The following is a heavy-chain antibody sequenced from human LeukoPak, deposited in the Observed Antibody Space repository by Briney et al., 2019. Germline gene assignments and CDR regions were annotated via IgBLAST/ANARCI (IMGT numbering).Heavy chain of an antibody. D-gene: IGHD3-16*01. CDR2: IYPGDSDT. CDR1: GYRFTTYW. Sequence: GESLKISCKGSGYRFTTYWIGWVRQMPGKGLEWMGIIYPGDSDTRYSPSFQGQVTISVDKSISTAYLQWSSLKASDTAMYYCARQGGKIRPPGQSDFDYWGQGTLVTVSS. CDR3: ARQGGKIRPPGQSDFDY. V-gene: IGHV5-51*01. J-gene: IGHJ4*02.